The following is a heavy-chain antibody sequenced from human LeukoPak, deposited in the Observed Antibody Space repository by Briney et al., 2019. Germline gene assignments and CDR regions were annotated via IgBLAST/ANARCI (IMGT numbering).Heavy chain of an antibody. Sequence: PSETLSLTCIVSSGSINNHYWSWIRQPPGKGLEWIGYIYDSWNTNYNPSLQSRVTISMDASRNQFSLNLTSVTAADTAVYYCARDQISYGLDYWGQGTLVTVSS. D-gene: IGHD5-18*01. CDR3: ARDQISYGLDY. CDR2: IYDSWNT. CDR1: SGSINNHY. V-gene: IGHV4-59*11. J-gene: IGHJ4*02.